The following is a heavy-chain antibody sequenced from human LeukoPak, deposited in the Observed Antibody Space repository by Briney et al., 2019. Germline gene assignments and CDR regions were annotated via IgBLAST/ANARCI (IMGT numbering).Heavy chain of an antibody. Sequence: GGSLRLSCAASGFTFSSYWMSWVRQAPGKGLEWVANIKFDEIEKYHVDSVKGRFTISRDNAKNSLYLQMNSLRAEDTAVYYCAKGEKTRPFGGVIDYWGQGTLVTVSS. CDR1: GFTFSSYW. D-gene: IGHD3-16*02. CDR3: AKGEKTRPFGGVIDY. J-gene: IGHJ4*02. CDR2: IKFDEIEK. V-gene: IGHV3-7*03.